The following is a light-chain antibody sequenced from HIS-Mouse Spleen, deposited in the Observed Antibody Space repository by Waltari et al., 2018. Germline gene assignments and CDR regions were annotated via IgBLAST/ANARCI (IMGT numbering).Light chain of an antibody. CDR1: QSVSSSY. CDR3: QQYGSSPYT. V-gene: IGKV3-20*01. J-gene: IGKJ2*01. Sequence: EIVLTQSPGTLSLSPGERATLSCRASQSVSSSYLAWYQRKPGQAPRLLIYGASSRATGIPDRFSGSGSGTDLTLTISRLEPEDFAVYYCQQYGSSPYTFGQGTKLEIK. CDR2: GAS.